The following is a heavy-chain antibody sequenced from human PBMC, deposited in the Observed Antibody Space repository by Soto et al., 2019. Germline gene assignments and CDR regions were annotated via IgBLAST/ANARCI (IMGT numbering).Heavy chain of an antibody. CDR2: ISPSGGST. CDR1: GYTFTSYY. V-gene: IGHV1-46*03. D-gene: IGHD6-13*01. CDR3: ARERPDGYSSSWYLEYYYGMDV. J-gene: IGHJ6*02. Sequence: ASVKVSCKASGYTFTSYYMHWVRQAPGQGLEWMGIISPSGGSTSYAQKFQGRVTMTRDTSTSTVYMELSSLRSEDTAVYYCARERPDGYSSSWYLEYYYGMDVWGQGTTVTV.